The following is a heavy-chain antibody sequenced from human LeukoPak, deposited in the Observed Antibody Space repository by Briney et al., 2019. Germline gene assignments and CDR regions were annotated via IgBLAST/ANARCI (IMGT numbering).Heavy chain of an antibody. V-gene: IGHV4-39*01. CDR3: ARLLRWVYYFDN. D-gene: IGHD6-13*01. CDR1: GDSISSSNYY. Sequence: SSETLSLTCTVSGDSISSSNYYWDWVRQPPGKGLEWIGSIYYSGTTYYNPPLKSRVTMSVDMSKNQFSLKLSSVTAADTAVYYCARLLRWVYYFDNWGQGTLVSVSS. CDR2: IYYSGTT. J-gene: IGHJ4*02.